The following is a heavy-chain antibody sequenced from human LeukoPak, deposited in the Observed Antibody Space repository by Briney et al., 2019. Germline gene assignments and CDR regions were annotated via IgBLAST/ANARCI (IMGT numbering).Heavy chain of an antibody. V-gene: IGHV1-2*06. J-gene: IGHJ4*02. CDR1: GYTFTCYY. CDR3: AREPLDSSSWSYYFDY. D-gene: IGHD6-13*01. CDR2: INPNSGGT. Sequence: ASVKVSCKASGYTFTCYYMHWVRQAPGQGLEWMGRINPNSGGTNYAQKFQGRVTMTRDTSISTAYMDLSRLRSDDTAVYHCAREPLDSSSWSYYFDYWGQGTLVTVSS.